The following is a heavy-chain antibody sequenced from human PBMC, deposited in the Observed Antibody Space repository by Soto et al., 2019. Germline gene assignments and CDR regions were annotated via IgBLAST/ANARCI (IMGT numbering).Heavy chain of an antibody. CDR2: INEDGSKK. CDR1: GFTVSANW. V-gene: IGHV3-7*03. D-gene: IGHD6-19*01. CDR3: AGEMHLGSGWGDIDI. J-gene: IGHJ4*02. Sequence: DVQLVESGGALVQPGGSLGLSCAVSGFTVSANWMSWVRQAPGKGLEWVANINEDGSKKFYVDSVKGRFTISKDNAKNSLSLQLRSLRADDEAVYYCAGEMHLGSGWGDIDIWGQGTMVTVSS.